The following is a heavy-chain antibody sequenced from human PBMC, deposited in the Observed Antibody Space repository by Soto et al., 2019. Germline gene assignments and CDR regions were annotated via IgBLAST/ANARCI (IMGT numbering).Heavy chain of an antibody. CDR3: VKDNRGTY. CDR1: GFTFSTCW. D-gene: IGHD1-1*01. V-gene: IGHV3-7*01. Sequence: GGSLRLSCTASGFTFSTCWMMWVRQAPGKGLEWVANINQDGSERYYVDSVKGRFTISRDNAKNSLYLQMNSLRAEDTAVYYCVKDNRGTYWGQGTLVTVSS. J-gene: IGHJ4*02. CDR2: INQDGSER.